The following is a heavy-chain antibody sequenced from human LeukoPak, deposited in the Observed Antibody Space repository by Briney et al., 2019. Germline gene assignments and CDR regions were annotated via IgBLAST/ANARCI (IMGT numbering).Heavy chain of an antibody. Sequence: GRSLRLSCAASGFTFSSYAMHWVRQAPGKGLEWVAVISFDGSNKYYADSVKGRFTISRDNAKNTLYLQMNSLRAEDTALYFCVREVSGSSYFAYWGQGTLVTVSS. J-gene: IGHJ4*02. CDR3: VREVSGSSYFAY. CDR2: ISFDGSNK. V-gene: IGHV3-30-3*01. D-gene: IGHD1-26*01. CDR1: GFTFSSYA.